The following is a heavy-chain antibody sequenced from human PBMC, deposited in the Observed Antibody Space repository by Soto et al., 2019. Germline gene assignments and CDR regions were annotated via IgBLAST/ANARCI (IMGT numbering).Heavy chain of an antibody. Sequence: LRLSCAASGFTFSSYAMSWVRQAPGKGLEWVSAISGSGGSTYYADSVKGRFTISRDNSKNTLYLQMNSLRAEDTAVYYCAKDGFSSSWSPNYFDYWGQGTLVTVSS. D-gene: IGHD6-13*01. CDR1: GFTFSSYA. V-gene: IGHV3-23*01. CDR3: AKDGFSSSWSPNYFDY. CDR2: ISGSGGST. J-gene: IGHJ4*02.